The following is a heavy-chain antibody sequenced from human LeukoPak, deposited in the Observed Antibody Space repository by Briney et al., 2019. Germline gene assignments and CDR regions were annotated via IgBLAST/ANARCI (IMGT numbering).Heavy chain of an antibody. J-gene: IGHJ5*02. CDR3: ARGTGDYSDSSDYYPDA. Sequence: GASVKVSCKASGYTFTSYYMHWVRQAPGQGLEWMGGIIPIFGTTKYAQNFQGRVTITADESTRTAYMELNTLRSEDTAVYYCARGTGDYSDSSDYYPDAWGQGTLVTVSS. CDR2: IIPIFGTT. D-gene: IGHD3-22*01. V-gene: IGHV1-69*13. CDR1: GYTFTSYY.